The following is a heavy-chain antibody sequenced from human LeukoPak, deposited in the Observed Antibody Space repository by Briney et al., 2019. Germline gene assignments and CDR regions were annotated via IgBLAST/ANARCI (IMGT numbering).Heavy chain of an antibody. V-gene: IGHV1-69*05. CDR2: IIPIFGTA. CDR1: GYTFTSYG. J-gene: IGHJ6*03. D-gene: IGHD3-3*01. CDR3: ATNHEDFWRGYTYYYYMDV. Sequence: RASVKVSCKASGYTFTSYGISWVRQAPGQGLEWMGGIIPIFGTANYAQKFQGRVTITTDESTSTAYMELSSLRSEDTAVYYCATNHEDFWRGYTYYYYMDVWGKGTTVTVSS.